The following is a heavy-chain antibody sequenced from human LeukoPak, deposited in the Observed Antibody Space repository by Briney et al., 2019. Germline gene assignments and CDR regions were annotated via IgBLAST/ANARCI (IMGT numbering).Heavy chain of an antibody. Sequence: GGSLRLSCAASGFTFSSYWMIWVRQAPGKGLEWVANIKQDGSEKYYVDSVKGRFTISRDNAKNSLYLQMNSLRAEDTAVYYCARAIPTYYYDSSGSYDGYWGQGTLVTVSS. CDR2: IKQDGSEK. D-gene: IGHD3-22*01. CDR3: ARAIPTYYYDSSGSYDGY. J-gene: IGHJ4*02. V-gene: IGHV3-7*01. CDR1: GFTFSSYW.